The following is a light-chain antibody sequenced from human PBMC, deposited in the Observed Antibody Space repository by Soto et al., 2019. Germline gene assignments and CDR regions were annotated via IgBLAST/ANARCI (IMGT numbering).Light chain of an antibody. CDR3: QHYKTWPLT. CDR2: DAS. J-gene: IGKJ4*01. V-gene: IGKV3-15*01. CDR1: QGVGST. Sequence: ELVLTQSPATLSVSPGERATLSCRASQGVGSTLAWYQQEPGQAPRLLIYDASTRATGIPARFSGDGSGTEFTLNISSLQSADFAVYYCQHYKTWPLTFGGGTRVEI.